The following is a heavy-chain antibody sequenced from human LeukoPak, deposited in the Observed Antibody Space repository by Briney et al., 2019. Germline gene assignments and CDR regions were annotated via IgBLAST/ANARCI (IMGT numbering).Heavy chain of an antibody. Sequence: SCKASGGTFSSYGMHWVRQAPGKGLEWVAVISYDGSNKYYADSVKGRFTISRDNSKNTLYLQMNSLRAEDTAVYYCAKDWGTTGSDPWGQGTLVTVSS. D-gene: IGHD1-1*01. J-gene: IGHJ5*02. CDR3: AKDWGTTGSDP. CDR1: GGTFSSYG. V-gene: IGHV3-30*18. CDR2: ISYDGSNK.